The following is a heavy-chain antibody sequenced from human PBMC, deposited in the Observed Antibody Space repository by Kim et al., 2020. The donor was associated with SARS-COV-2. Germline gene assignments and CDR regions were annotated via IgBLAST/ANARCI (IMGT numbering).Heavy chain of an antibody. V-gene: IGHV3-7*03. CDR1: GFTFSSYC. D-gene: IGHD6-13*01. CDR3: ARDQIAAAGNYYYYGMDV. Sequence: GGSLRLSCAASGFTFSSYCMSWVRQAPGKGLEWVANIKQDGSEKYYVDSVKGRFTISRDNAKNSLYLQMNSLRAEDTAVYYCARDQIAAAGNYYYYGMDVWGQGTTVTVSS. J-gene: IGHJ6*02. CDR2: IKQDGSEK.